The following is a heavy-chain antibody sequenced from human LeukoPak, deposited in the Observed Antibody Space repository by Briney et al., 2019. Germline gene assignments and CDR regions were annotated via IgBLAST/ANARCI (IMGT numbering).Heavy chain of an antibody. D-gene: IGHD2-15*01. CDR1: GYTFTSYD. Sequence: ASVKVSCKASGYTFTSYDINWVRQATGQGLEWMGWMNPNSGNTGYAQKFQGRVTMTRNTSISTAYMELSSLRSEDTAVYYCASDLGYCSGGSCLNWFDPWGQGTLVTVSS. J-gene: IGHJ5*02. CDR2: MNPNSGNT. CDR3: ASDLGYCSGGSCLNWFDP. V-gene: IGHV1-8*01.